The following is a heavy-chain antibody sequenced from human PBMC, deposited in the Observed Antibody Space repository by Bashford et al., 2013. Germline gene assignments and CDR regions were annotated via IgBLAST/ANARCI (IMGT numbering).Heavy chain of an antibody. Sequence: VASVKVSCKASGFTFTSSAMQWVRQARGQRLEWIGWIVVGSGNTNYAQKFQERVTITRDMSTSTAYMELSSLRSEDTAVYYCAATPGGSSSSHYYYYGMDVWGQGTTVTVSS. CDR1: GFTFTSSA. V-gene: IGHV1-58*02. CDR2: IVVGSGNT. D-gene: IGHD6-6*01. CDR3: AATPGGSSSSHYYYYGMDV. J-gene: IGHJ6*02.